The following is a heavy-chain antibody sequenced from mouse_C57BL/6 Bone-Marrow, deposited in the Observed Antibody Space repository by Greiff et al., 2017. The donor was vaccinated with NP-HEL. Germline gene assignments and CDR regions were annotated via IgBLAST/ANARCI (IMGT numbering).Heavy chain of an antibody. D-gene: IGHD2-1*01. CDR1: GFTFSDYY. CDR3: AGHEDCNYVYYYAMDY. J-gene: IGHJ4*01. Sequence: EVKLVESGGGLVQPGGSLKLSCAASGFTFSDYYMYWVRQTPEKRLEWVAYISNGGGSTYYPDTVKGRFTISRDNAKNTLYLQMSRLKSEDTAMYYCAGHEDCNYVYYYAMDYWGKGASVTVSS. CDR2: ISNGGGST. V-gene: IGHV5-12*01.